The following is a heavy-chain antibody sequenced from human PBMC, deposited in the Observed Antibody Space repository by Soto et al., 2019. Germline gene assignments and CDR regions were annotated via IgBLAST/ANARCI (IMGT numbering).Heavy chain of an antibody. D-gene: IGHD6-19*01. V-gene: IGHV3-74*01. CDR3: AVAVAGPTAIGY. J-gene: IGHJ4*02. CDR2: INSDGSST. CDR1: GFTFSSYW. Sequence: EVQLVEPGGGLVQPGGSLRLSCAASGFTFSSYWMHWVRQAPGKGLVWVSRINSDGSSTSYADSVKGRFTISRDNAKNTLYLQMNSLRAEDTAVYYCAVAVAGPTAIGYWGQGTLVTVSS.